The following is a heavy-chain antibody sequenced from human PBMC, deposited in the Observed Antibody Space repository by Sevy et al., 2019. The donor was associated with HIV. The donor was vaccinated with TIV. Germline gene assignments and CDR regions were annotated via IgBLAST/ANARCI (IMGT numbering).Heavy chain of an antibody. CDR1: GDTFTNNY. Sequence: ASVKVSCKASGDTFTNNYIHWVRQAPGQELEWLGMVDPSAGNTTYAPQFQGRVTMTRDMSTSILYMDLSSLRSEDTAMYYCVRADPGQHFDSWGQGTLVTVSS. J-gene: IGHJ4*02. CDR2: VDPSAGNT. CDR3: VRADPGQHFDS. V-gene: IGHV1-46*01.